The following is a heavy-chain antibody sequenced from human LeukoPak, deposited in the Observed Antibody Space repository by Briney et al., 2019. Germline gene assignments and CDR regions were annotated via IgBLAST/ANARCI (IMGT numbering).Heavy chain of an antibody. CDR3: ARYSEVYYYADV. J-gene: IGHJ6*03. Sequence: QPGGSLRLSCAASGFTFSSYEMNWVRQAPGKGLEWVSYISSSGSTIYYADSVKGRFTISRDDAKKSLYLQMNSLRAEDTAVYFCARYSEVYYYADVWGTGTTVTVSS. CDR2: ISSSGSTI. V-gene: IGHV3-48*03. D-gene: IGHD2-21*01. CDR1: GFTFSSYE.